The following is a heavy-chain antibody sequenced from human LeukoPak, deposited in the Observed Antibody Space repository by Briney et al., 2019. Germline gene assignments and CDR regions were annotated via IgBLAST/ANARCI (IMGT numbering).Heavy chain of an antibody. J-gene: IGHJ6*02. CDR2: IYHSGST. CDR1: GGSISSGGYS. Sequence: SETLSLTCAVPGGSISSGGYSWSWIRQPPGKGLEWIGYIYHSGSTYYNPSLKSRVTISVDRSKNQFSLKLSSVTAADTAVYYCARAGLGYCSSTSCYRSYYYYYGMDVWGQGTTVTVSS. CDR3: ARAGLGYCSSTSCYRSYYYYYGMDV. V-gene: IGHV4-30-2*01. D-gene: IGHD2-2*01.